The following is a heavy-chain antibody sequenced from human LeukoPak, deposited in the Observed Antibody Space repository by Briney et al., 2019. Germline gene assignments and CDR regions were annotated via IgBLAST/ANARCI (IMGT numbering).Heavy chain of an antibody. V-gene: IGHV1-2*02. CDR1: GYXFTDYY. Sequence: ASVKVSCMTSGYXFTDYYLHWVRQAPGQGLEWLGWIHPNTGATHHAQKFQGRLTMTRDTSISTVYMELTRLRSDDTAVYYCARDMGRYSGYDYDYWGQGTLVTTSS. CDR2: IHPNTGAT. J-gene: IGHJ4*02. D-gene: IGHD5-12*01. CDR3: ARDMGRYSGYDYDY.